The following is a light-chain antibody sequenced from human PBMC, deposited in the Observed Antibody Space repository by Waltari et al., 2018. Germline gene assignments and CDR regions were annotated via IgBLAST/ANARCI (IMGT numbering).Light chain of an antibody. Sequence: QSVVTQPPSASGTPGQRVTISCSGSSSNIGSNYVYWYQQLPGKAPKLLIYRDNQRPSGVPDRFSASKSGTTASLAISGLRSEDEAGYYCAAWDDRLSGQLFGGGTNLAVL. CDR2: RDN. CDR3: AAWDDRLSGQL. V-gene: IGLV1-47*01. J-gene: IGLJ2*01. CDR1: SSNIGSNY.